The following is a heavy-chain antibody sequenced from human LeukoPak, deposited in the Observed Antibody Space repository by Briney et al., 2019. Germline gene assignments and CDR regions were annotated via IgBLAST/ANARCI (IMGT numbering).Heavy chain of an antibody. CDR1: GFSLSTRGVG. CDR3: AHREITMVRGVMGVFDP. D-gene: IGHD3-10*01. Sequence: SGPTLVNPTQTLTLTCTFSGFSLSTRGVGVGWIRQPPRKALECLAVIYWDDDKRYSPSLKSRLTITKDMSKNQVVLTMTNMDPVDTATYYCAHREITMVRGVMGVFDPWGQGTLVTVS. V-gene: IGHV2-5*02. J-gene: IGHJ5*02. CDR2: IYWDDDK.